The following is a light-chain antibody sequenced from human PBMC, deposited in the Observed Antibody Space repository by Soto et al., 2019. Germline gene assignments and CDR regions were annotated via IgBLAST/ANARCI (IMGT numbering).Light chain of an antibody. CDR1: SSDVGGYNY. CDR3: SSYTTSNTRQIV. CDR2: DVS. V-gene: IGLV2-14*03. Sequence: QSVLTQPASVSASPGQSITISCPGTSSDVGGYNYVSWYQHHPGKAPKLIIYDVSNRPSGVSIRFSGSKSDNTASLTISGLQPEDEADYHCSSYTTSNTRQIVVGTGTKVTVL. J-gene: IGLJ1*01.